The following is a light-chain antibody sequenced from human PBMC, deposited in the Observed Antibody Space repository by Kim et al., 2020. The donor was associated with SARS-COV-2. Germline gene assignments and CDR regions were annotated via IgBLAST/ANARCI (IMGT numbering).Light chain of an antibody. CDR1: QSVTSNY. V-gene: IGKV3-20*01. CDR3: QQYGSSPYT. J-gene: IGKJ2*01. CDR2: HGS. Sequence: EIVLTQSPGTLSLSPGERATLSCRASQSVTSNYLGWYQQKPGQTPRLLIYHGSNRAIDIPDRFSGSGSGTDFTLTISRLEPEDFAMYYCQQYGSSPYTFGQGTKLEI.